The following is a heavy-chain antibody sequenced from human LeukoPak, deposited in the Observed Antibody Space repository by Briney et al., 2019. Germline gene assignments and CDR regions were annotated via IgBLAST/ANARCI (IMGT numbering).Heavy chain of an antibody. J-gene: IGHJ3*01. V-gene: IGHV3-30*18. Sequence: GGSLRLSCAASGFTFSSYGMHWVRQAPGKGLEWVAVISYDGSNKYYADSVKGRFTISRDNSKNTLYLQMNSLRAEDTAVYYCVKESGPFGAFDVWGQGTMVTVSS. CDR2: ISYDGSNK. D-gene: IGHD3-10*01. CDR3: VKESGPFGAFDV. CDR1: GFTFSSYG.